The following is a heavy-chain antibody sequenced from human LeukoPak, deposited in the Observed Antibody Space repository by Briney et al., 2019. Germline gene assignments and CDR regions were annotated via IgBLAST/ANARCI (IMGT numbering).Heavy chain of an antibody. CDR1: GYAFTGHG. CDR3: ARSVSLFRYRELSFYFDY. J-gene: IGHJ4*02. Sequence: ASVKVSCKASGYAFTGHGISWVRQAPGQGLEWMGWISAYNGNTHYSKQLQGRVTLTTDTSTNTAYMELRSLRSDDTAVYYCARSVSLFRYRELSFYFDYWGQGTLVTVSS. V-gene: IGHV1-18*01. CDR2: ISAYNGNT. D-gene: IGHD3-16*02.